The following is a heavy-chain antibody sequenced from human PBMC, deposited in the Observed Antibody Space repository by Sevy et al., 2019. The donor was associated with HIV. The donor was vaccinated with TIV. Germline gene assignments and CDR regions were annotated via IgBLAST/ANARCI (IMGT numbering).Heavy chain of an antibody. Sequence: GGSLRLSCAASGFTFSSYAMSWVRQAPGKGLEWVSAISGSGGSTYYADSVKGRFTISRDNSKNTLYLQMNSLRAEDTAVHYCAKRGYCSSTSCSVGYYYGMDVWGQGTTVTVSS. CDR1: GFTFSSYA. V-gene: IGHV3-23*01. J-gene: IGHJ6*02. D-gene: IGHD2-2*01. CDR2: ISGSGGST. CDR3: AKRGYCSSTSCSVGYYYGMDV.